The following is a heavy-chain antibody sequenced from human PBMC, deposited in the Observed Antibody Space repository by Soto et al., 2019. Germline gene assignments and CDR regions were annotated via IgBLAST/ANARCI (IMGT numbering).Heavy chain of an antibody. CDR1: GFTFSSYG. CDR2: IWYDGSNK. V-gene: IGHV3-33*01. J-gene: IGHJ6*02. CDR3: ARDRVATRGPYYYYGMDV. D-gene: IGHD5-12*01. Sequence: PGGSLRVSCAASGFTFSSYGMHWVRQAPGKGLEWVAVIWYDGSNKYYADSVKGRFTISRDNSKNTLYLQMNSLRAEDTAVYSCARDRVATRGPYYYYGMDVWGQGTTVTVS.